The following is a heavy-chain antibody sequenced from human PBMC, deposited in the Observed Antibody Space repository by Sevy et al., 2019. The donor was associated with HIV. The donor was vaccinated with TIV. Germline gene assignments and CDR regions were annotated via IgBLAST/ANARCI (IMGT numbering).Heavy chain of an antibody. CDR2: ISGTGGST. D-gene: IGHD7-27*01. J-gene: IGHJ4*02. Sequence: GGSLRLSCEASGFTFSSFGMSWVRQAPGKGLEWVSGISGTGGSTYSADSVKGRFTISRNNSKNTLYIHMMSLRAEDTAVYYCAKDGGRNWDQFFFDYWGQGTLVTVSS. CDR1: GFTFSSFG. V-gene: IGHV3-23*01. CDR3: AKDGGRNWDQFFFDY.